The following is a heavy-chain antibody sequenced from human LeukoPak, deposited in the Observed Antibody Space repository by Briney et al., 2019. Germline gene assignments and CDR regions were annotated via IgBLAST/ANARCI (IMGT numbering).Heavy chain of an antibody. V-gene: IGHV3-74*01. J-gene: IGHJ6*02. Sequence: GGSLRLSCAASGFTFSSYWMHWVRHAPGKGLVWVSRINSDGSSTSYADSVKGRFTISRDNAKNTLYLQMNSLRAEDTAVYYCARDVIAVAGTRYYYYYGMDVWGQGTTVTISS. CDR1: GFTFSSYW. CDR2: INSDGSST. CDR3: ARDVIAVAGTRYYYYYGMDV. D-gene: IGHD6-19*01.